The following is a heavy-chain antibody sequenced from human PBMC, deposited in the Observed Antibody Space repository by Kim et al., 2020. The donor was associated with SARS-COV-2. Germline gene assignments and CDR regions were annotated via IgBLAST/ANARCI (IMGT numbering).Heavy chain of an antibody. CDR1: GFTFSTYS. Sequence: GGSLRLSCAASGFTFSTYSMNWVRQAPGKGLEWVAYITSSSGTIHYADSVRGRFTISRDNAKNSLNLQMNSLRDEDTAVYYCVRDPDALDYWGQGTLVT. V-gene: IGHV3-48*02. D-gene: IGHD2-8*01. J-gene: IGHJ4*02. CDR3: VRDPDALDY. CDR2: ITSSSGTI.